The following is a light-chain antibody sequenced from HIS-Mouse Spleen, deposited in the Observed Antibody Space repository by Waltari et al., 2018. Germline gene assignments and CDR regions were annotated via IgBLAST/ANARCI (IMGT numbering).Light chain of an antibody. J-gene: IGKJ5*01. CDR2: LGS. Sequence: DIVMTQSPLSLPVTPGEPASHSCRASQSLLHSNGYNYLVWYLQKPGQSPQLLIYLGSNRASGVPDRFSGSGSGTDFTLKISRVEAEDVGVYYCMQALQTPPTFGQGTRLEIK. V-gene: IGKV2-28*01. CDR3: MQALQTPPT. CDR1: QSLLHSNGYNY.